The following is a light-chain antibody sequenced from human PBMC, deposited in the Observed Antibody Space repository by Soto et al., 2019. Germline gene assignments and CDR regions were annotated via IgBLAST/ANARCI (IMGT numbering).Light chain of an antibody. J-gene: IGKJ5*01. CDR1: QSVSNRY. Sequence: DSVLTSSSGTLSLSPGERATLSCRASQSVSNRYLAWYQQKPGQAPRLLIYGASSRATGIPYRFSGSGSGTDFILTISRPEHEDFAVYYCQQYVPDTFGQGTRLEIK. V-gene: IGKV3-20*01. CDR2: GAS. CDR3: QQYVPDT.